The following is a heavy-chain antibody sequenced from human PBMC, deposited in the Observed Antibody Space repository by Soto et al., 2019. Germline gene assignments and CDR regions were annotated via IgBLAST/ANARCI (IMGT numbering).Heavy chain of an antibody. Sequence: PSETLSLTCTVSGGSISSYYWSWIRQPPGKGLEWIGYIYYSGSTNYNPSLKSRVIISVATSKDQFSLKLSSVTAADTAVYFCARLDSNLYFDFWGQGTLVTVSS. V-gene: IGHV4-59*08. J-gene: IGHJ4*02. CDR2: IYYSGST. CDR1: GGSISSYY. CDR3: ARLDSNLYFDF. D-gene: IGHD6-13*01.